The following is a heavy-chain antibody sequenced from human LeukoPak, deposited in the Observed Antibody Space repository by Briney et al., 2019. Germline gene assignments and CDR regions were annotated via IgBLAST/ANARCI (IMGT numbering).Heavy chain of an antibody. CDR1: GFTFSSYA. D-gene: IGHD1-26*01. Sequence: GGSLKLSCAASGFTFSSYAMSWVRQAPGKGLEWVSAISGSGGSTYYADSVKGRFTISRDNSKNTLYLQMNSLRAEDTAVYYCAKDQGGATGYFDYWGQGTLVTVSS. V-gene: IGHV3-23*01. J-gene: IGHJ4*02. CDR3: AKDQGGATGYFDY. CDR2: ISGSGGST.